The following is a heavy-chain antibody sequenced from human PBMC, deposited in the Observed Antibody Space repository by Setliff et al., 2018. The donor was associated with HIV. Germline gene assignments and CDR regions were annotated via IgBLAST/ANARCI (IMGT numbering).Heavy chain of an antibody. CDR2: INHSGST. J-gene: IGHJ3*02. Sequence: PSETLSLTCAVYGGSFSGYYWSWIRQPPGKGLEWIGEINHSGSTNYNPSLKSRVTISIDTSKNQFSLNLSSVTAADTAVYYCVRHNPTVVTDGYDIWGQGTKVTVSS. CDR3: VRHNPTVVTDGYDI. D-gene: IGHD2-21*02. CDR1: GGSFSGYY. V-gene: IGHV4-34*01.